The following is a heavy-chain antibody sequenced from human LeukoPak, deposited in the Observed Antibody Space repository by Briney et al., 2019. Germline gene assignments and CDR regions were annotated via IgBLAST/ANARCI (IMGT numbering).Heavy chain of an antibody. J-gene: IGHJ4*02. Sequence: SETLSLTCTVSGGSISSYYWSWIRQPPGKGLEWIGYIYYSGSTNYNPSLKSRVTISVDTSKNQFSLKLSSVTAADTAVYYCARVSRVSSSWYGKYYFDYWGQGTLVTVSS. CDR2: IYYSGST. CDR1: GGSISSYY. V-gene: IGHV4-59*01. CDR3: ARVSRVSSSWYGKYYFDY. D-gene: IGHD6-13*01.